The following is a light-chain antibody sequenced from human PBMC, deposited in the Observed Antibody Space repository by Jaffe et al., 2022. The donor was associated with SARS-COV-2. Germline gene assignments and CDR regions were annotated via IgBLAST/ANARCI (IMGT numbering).Light chain of an antibody. CDR1: QSVSSSF. CDR2: ATS. CDR3: QQYGYSPRT. Sequence: DIVLTQSPGTLSLSPGDRATLSCRASQSVSSSFLAWYQQKPGQAPRLLIFATSSRATAIPDRFSGSGSGTDFTLTISRLEPEDFGVYYCQQYGYSPRTFGLGTKVEIK. V-gene: IGKV3-20*01. J-gene: IGKJ1*01.